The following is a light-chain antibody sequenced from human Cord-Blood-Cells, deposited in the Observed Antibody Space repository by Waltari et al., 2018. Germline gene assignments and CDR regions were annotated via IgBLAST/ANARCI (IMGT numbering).Light chain of an antibody. V-gene: IGKV3-15*01. CDR1: QSVSSN. J-gene: IGKJ1*01. CDR2: GAS. CDR3: QQYNNWPPWT. Sequence: RLLTQSPATLSVSPGERATLSCRASQSVSSNLAWYQQKPGQAPRLLISGASTRATGIPARFSGSGSGTEFTLTISSLQSEDFAVYYCQQYNNWPPWTFGQGTKVEIK.